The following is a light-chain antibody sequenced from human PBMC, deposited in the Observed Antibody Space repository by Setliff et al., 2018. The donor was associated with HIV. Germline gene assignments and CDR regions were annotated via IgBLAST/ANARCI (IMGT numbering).Light chain of an antibody. V-gene: IGKV3-20*01. CDR1: QSVGNGY. Sequence: TLSLSPGERATLSCRASQSVGNGYLAWYQQRPGQAPRLLIYGASSRATGIPDRFSGRGSGADFTLTITGLEPEDFAVYYCQYYGRSPLTFGGGTKVDIK. J-gene: IGKJ4*01. CDR2: GAS. CDR3: QYYGRSPLT.